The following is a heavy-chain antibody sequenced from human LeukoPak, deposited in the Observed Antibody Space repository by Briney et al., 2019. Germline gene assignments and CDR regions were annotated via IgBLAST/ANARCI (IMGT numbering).Heavy chain of an antibody. Sequence: GGSLRLSCAASGFTFSSYAMSWVRQAPGKGLEWVSAISGSGGSTYYADSVKGRFTISRDNSRNTLYLQMNSLRAEDTAVYYCAKDLGYYGSGVNFDYWGQGTLVTVSS. J-gene: IGHJ4*02. CDR1: GFTFSSYA. V-gene: IGHV3-23*01. CDR3: AKDLGYYGSGVNFDY. CDR2: ISGSGGST. D-gene: IGHD3-10*01.